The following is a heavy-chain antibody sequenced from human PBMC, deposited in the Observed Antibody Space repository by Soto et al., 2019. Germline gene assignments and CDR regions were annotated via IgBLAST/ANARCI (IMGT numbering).Heavy chain of an antibody. J-gene: IGHJ6*02. V-gene: IGHV3-21*01. CDR1: GFNFNTYT. D-gene: IGHD3-10*01. CDR3: VRQPFGSARMDV. CDR2: ISSGSSYI. Sequence: EVQLVESGGGLVKPGGSLRLSCAASGFNFNTYTMNWVRQAPGKGLEWVSSISSGSSYIYNAASVKGRFTFSRDNAQNSLYLQMISLRAEYTAVNYHVRQPFGSARMDVSGQGTTVTVSS.